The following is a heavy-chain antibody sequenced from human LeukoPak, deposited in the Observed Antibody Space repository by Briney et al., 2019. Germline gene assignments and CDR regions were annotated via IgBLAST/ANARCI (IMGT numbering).Heavy chain of an antibody. J-gene: IGHJ4*02. D-gene: IGHD5-12*01. CDR1: GFTFSSYA. CDR2: ISYDGSNK. CDR3: ARDGEGYSGYESTHFDY. V-gene: IGHV3-30-3*01. Sequence: PGGSLRLSCAASGFTFSSYAMHWVRQAPGKGLEWVAVISYDGSNKYYADSVKGRFTISRDNSKNTLYLQMNSLRAEDTAVYYCARDGEGYSGYESTHFDYWGQGTLVTVSS.